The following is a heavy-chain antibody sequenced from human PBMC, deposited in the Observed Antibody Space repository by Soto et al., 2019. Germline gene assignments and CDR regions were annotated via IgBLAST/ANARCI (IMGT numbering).Heavy chain of an antibody. D-gene: IGHD3-3*01. J-gene: IGHJ5*02. CDR1: GYTFTSYG. V-gene: IGHV1-18*04. Sequence: VKVSCKASGYTFTSYGISWVRQAPGQGLEWMGWISAYNGNTNYAQKLQGRVTMTTDTSTSTAYMELRSLRSDGTAVYYCARVKLSDFWSGYSYNWFDPWGQGTLVTVSS. CDR2: ISAYNGNT. CDR3: ARVKLSDFWSGYSYNWFDP.